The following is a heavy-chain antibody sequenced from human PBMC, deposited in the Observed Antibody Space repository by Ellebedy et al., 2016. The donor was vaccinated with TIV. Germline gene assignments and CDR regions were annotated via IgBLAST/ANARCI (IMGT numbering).Heavy chain of an antibody. D-gene: IGHD3-22*01. CDR1: GFTYRNSW. Sequence: GESLEISXAASGFTYRNSWMSWVRHTPGRGLEWVSRISDDGSNTHYADSVRGRFTISRDNAKNTLFLQMRSLRADDTAVYFCAREPYYPYYFDYWGQGTLVSVSS. CDR2: ISDDGSNT. J-gene: IGHJ4*02. CDR3: AREPYYPYYFDY. V-gene: IGHV3-74*01.